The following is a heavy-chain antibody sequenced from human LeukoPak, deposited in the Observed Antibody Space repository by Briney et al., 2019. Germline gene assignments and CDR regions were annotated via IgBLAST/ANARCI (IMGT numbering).Heavy chain of an antibody. CDR3: AREFLAFDI. V-gene: IGHV3-30-3*01. CDR2: ISYDGSNK. Sequence: GGSLRLSCAASGFTFSSYAMHWVRQAPGKGLEWVAVISYDGSNKYYADSVKGRFTISRDNSKNTLYLQMNILRAEDTAVYYCAREFLAFDIWGQGTMVTVSS. CDR1: GFTFSSYA. J-gene: IGHJ3*02.